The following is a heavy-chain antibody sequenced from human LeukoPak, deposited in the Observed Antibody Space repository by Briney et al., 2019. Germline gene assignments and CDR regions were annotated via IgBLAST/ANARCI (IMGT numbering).Heavy chain of an antibody. CDR2: IKRRIDGETT. V-gene: IGHV3-15*01. CDR1: GFTFKDAW. Sequence: GESLRLSCAASGFTFKDAWLTWVRQAPGKGLEWVGRIKRRIDGETTDYAAPVKGRITISRDDSKNTLYLQMNNLKSEDTAVYYCTADLPTSASCSNDYWGQGTLVTVSS. D-gene: IGHD1-26*01. CDR3: TADLPTSASCSNDY. J-gene: IGHJ4*02.